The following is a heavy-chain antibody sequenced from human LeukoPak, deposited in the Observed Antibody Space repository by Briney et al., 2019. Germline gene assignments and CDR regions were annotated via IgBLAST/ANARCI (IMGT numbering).Heavy chain of an antibody. Sequence: GGSLRLSCAASGFTFSSYWMHWVRHAPGKGRVWVSRINSDGSSTSYADSVKGRYTISRDNAKNTLYLQVNSLRAEDTAVYYCARDGVLAAAGLAVRGMAVWGQGTTVTVSS. V-gene: IGHV3-74*01. CDR2: INSDGSST. J-gene: IGHJ6*02. CDR1: GFTFSSYW. D-gene: IGHD6-13*01. CDR3: ARDGVLAAAGLAVRGMAV.